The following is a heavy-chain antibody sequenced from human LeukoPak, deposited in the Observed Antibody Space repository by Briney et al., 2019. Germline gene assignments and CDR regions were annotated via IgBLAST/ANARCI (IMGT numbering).Heavy chain of an antibody. CDR1: GGTFSSYA. Sequence: ASVKVSCKASGGTFSSYAISWVRQAPGQGLEWMGRIIPILGIANYAQKFQGRVTITADKSTSTAYMELSSPRSEDTAVYYCARVLSFSGSSPFDYWGQGTLVTVSS. D-gene: IGHD1-26*01. CDR3: ARVLSFSGSSPFDY. V-gene: IGHV1-69*04. CDR2: IIPILGIA. J-gene: IGHJ4*02.